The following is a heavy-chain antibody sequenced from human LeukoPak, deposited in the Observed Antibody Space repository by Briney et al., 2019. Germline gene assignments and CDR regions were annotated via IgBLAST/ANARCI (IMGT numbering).Heavy chain of an antibody. V-gene: IGHV4-34*01. D-gene: IGHD3-3*01. CDR3: AHSIFGVVPPYYYYGMDV. CDR1: GGSFSGYY. J-gene: IGHJ6*02. Sequence: SETLSLTCAVYGGSFSGYYWSWIRQPPGKGLEWIGVINHSGSTNYNPSLKSRVTISVDTSKNQFSLKLSSVTAADTAVYYCAHSIFGVVPPYYYYGMDVWGQGTTVTVSS. CDR2: INHSGST.